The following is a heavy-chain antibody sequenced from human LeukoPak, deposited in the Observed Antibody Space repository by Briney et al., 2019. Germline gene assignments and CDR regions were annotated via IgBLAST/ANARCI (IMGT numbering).Heavy chain of an antibody. CDR2: VTHSDFNKANGDIT. CDR3: ARWYSVGWNYYFDL. J-gene: IGHJ2*01. Sequence: SETLSLTCTVSGASISKDYWAWIRQPPGKGLELIGYVTHSDFNKANGDITNYNPSLESRVTISIDTSKNQFSLRLSSMTAADTAVYYCARWYSVGWNYYFDLWGRGTLVTVSS. D-gene: IGHD1-7*01. V-gene: IGHV4-59*08. CDR1: GASISKDY.